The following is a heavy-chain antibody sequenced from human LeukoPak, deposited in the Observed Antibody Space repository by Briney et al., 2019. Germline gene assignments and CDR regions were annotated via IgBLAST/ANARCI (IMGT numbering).Heavy chain of an antibody. CDR1: GFTFSSYS. D-gene: IGHD6-19*01. CDR3: AREGVAVGVPAFES. V-gene: IGHV3-21*01. Sequence: GGSLRLSCAASGFTFSSYSMNWVRQAPGKGLEWVSSISSSSSYIYYADSVKGRFTISRDNAKNSLYLQMNSLRAEDTAVYYCAREGVAVGVPAFESWGQGTMVTVSS. J-gene: IGHJ3*02. CDR2: ISSSSSYI.